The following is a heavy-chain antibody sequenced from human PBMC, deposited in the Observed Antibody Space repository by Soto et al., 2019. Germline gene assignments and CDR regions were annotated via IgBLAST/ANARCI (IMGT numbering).Heavy chain of an antibody. CDR1: GFTFSTYT. V-gene: IGHV3-30*14. CDR3: ARVWEAWSDDFRHGYYQQFDY. Sequence: QVQLVESGGGVVQPGRSLRLSCAASGFTFSTYTMHWVRQAPGKGLQWVAFISHDGSNKYYADSVKGRFIISRDNSRNTLSSQMTSLTAQDTALYYCARVWEAWSDDFRHGYYQQFDYWGQGTLVTVSS. D-gene: IGHD3-3*01. CDR2: ISHDGSNK. J-gene: IGHJ4*02.